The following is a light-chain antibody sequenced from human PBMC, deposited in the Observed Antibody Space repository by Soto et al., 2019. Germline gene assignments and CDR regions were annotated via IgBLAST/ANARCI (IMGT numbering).Light chain of an antibody. J-gene: IGKJ5*01. V-gene: IGKV3-11*01. CDR3: QQRSTWPPIT. Sequence: EIVMTQSPATLSVSPGERATLSCRASQSVSSNLAWYQQKPGQAPRLLIYDASNRATGIPARFSGSGSGTDFTLTISSLEPEDFAVYYCQQRSTWPPITFGQGTRLENK. CDR1: QSVSSN. CDR2: DAS.